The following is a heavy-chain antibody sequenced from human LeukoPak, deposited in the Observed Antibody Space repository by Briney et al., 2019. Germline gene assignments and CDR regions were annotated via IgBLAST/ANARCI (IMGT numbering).Heavy chain of an antibody. V-gene: IGHV4-34*01. CDR3: ARGLVVVVAAIDAFDI. Sequence: PSDTLSLTCAVSGGSFSGYYWSCIRHPPGKGLETIGEIYHRGSTNYNPSLKSRVTISVDTSKNQFSLKLRSVTAADTAVYYCARGLVVVVAAIDAFDIWGQGTMVTVSS. J-gene: IGHJ3*02. CDR2: IYHRGST. D-gene: IGHD2-15*01. CDR1: GGSFSGYY.